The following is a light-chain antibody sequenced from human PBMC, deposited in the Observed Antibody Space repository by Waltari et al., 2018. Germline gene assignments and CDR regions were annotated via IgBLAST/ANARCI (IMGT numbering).Light chain of an antibody. J-gene: IGKJ1*01. CDR1: QSVLFNFNNKNY. CDR2: WAS. CDR3: QQHYISRT. Sequence: DIVMTQSPDSLAVSLGERATINCKSSQSVLFNFNNKNYLGWYQHKPGRPPKPLIYWASTRESGVPDRFSGSGSGTDFNLTISSLQAEDVAVYYCQQHYISRTFGQGTRVEIK. V-gene: IGKV4-1*01.